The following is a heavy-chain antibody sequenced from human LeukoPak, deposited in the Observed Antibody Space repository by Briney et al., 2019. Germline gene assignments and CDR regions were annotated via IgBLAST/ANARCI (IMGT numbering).Heavy chain of an antibody. V-gene: IGHV3-30*02. J-gene: IGHJ3*02. D-gene: IGHD3-10*01. CDR1: GFTFSSYG. CDR3: AKDLLWFGELRGFDI. Sequence: GGSLGLSCAASGFTFSSYGMHWVRQAPGKGLEWVAFIRYDGSNKYYADSVKGRFTISRDNFKNTLYLQMNSLRAEDTAVYYCAKDLLWFGELRGFDIWGQGTMVTVSS. CDR2: IRYDGSNK.